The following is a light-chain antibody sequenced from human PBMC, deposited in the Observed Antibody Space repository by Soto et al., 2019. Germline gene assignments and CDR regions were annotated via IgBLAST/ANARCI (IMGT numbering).Light chain of an antibody. J-gene: IGKJ3*01. CDR1: QSVSRNY. CDR3: HNYGGSPIYT. V-gene: IGKV3-20*01. CDR2: GAS. Sequence: EIVLTQSPGTLSLSPGATATLSCRASQSVSRNYLAWFQQKPGQAPRLLIHGASSRAAGTPDRFSGSGSGTDFTLTISRLEPEDFAVYYCHNYGGSPIYTFGPGTKVDFK.